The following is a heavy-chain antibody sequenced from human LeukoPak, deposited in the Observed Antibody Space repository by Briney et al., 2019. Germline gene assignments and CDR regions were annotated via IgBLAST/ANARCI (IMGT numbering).Heavy chain of an antibody. Sequence: PGGSLRLSCVASGFTFSSRDWMTWVRQAPGKGLEWVANIKQDGSEKNYVDSVKGRFTISRDNAKNSLYLQMNSLRAEDTAVYYCARSPPSGWELLVGYYFDYWGQGTLVTVSS. V-gene: IGHV3-7*01. D-gene: IGHD1-26*01. CDR1: GFTFSSRDW. CDR3: ARSPPSGWELLVGYYFDY. J-gene: IGHJ4*02. CDR2: IKQDGSEK.